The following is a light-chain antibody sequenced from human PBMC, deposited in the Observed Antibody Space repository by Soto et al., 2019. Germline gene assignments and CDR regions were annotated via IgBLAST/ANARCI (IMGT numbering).Light chain of an antibody. V-gene: IGLV1-40*01. CDR2: GNS. CDR1: SSSIGAGYD. J-gene: IGLJ2*01. Sequence: QPVLTQPPSVSGAPGQRVTISCTGSSSSIGAGYDVHWYQQPPGTVPKLLIYGNSNRPSGVPDRFSGSKSGTSASRAITGLLAEDEADYYCQSYDSSLSGSVFGGGTQLTVL. CDR3: QSYDSSLSGSV.